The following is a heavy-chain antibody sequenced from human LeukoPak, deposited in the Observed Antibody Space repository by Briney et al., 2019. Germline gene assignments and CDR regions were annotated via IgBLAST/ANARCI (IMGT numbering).Heavy chain of an antibody. D-gene: IGHD2-15*01. Sequence: SVKVSCKASGGTFSSYAISWVRQAPGQGLEWMGGIIPIFGTANYAQKFQGRVTITAVKSTSTAYMELSSLRSDDTALYYCASCSGGSCYSRDWFDPWGQGTQVTVSS. V-gene: IGHV1-69*06. CDR3: ASCSGGSCYSRDWFDP. CDR2: IIPIFGTA. CDR1: GGTFSSYA. J-gene: IGHJ5*02.